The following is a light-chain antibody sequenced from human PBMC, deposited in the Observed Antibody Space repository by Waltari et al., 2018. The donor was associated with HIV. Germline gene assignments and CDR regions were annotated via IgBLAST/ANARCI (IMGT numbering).Light chain of an antibody. J-gene: IGLJ1*01. Sequence: HSALTQPRSVSGSPGQSVTLPCTGTGNDIGTYDYVSWYQQHPGSAPRVLIYDVSKGSSGVPDRFSGSKSGNTASLTISDLQADDEAYYYCSSFAGDYTYYVLGTGTEVTVL. CDR2: DVS. CDR1: GNDIGTYDY. V-gene: IGLV2-11*01. CDR3: SSFAGDYTYYV.